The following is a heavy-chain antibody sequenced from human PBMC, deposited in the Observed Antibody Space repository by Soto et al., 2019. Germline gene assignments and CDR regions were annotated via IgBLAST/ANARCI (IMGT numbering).Heavy chain of an antibody. CDR1: GFTFSSYA. J-gene: IGHJ6*02. CDR2: VSAGGDMT. Sequence: DVQLLESGGHLVQPGGSLRLSCAASGFTFSSYAMSWVSQAPGKGLEWVSSVSAGGDMTYYSDSVKGRFTISRDNSNNALFLQMNSLRIADTALYYCARGDRGGSGSPASYYYSGLDVWGQGATVTVS. V-gene: IGHV3-23*01. CDR3: ARGDRGGSGSPASYYYSGLDV. D-gene: IGHD3-10*01.